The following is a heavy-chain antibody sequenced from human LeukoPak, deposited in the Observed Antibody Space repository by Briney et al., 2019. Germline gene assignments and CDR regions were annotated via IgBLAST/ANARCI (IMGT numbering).Heavy chain of an antibody. V-gene: IGHV3-23*01. CDR3: AKEDIVLMVYAVYWYFDL. CDR2: ISGSGGST. D-gene: IGHD2-8*01. Sequence: PGGSLRLSCAASGFTFSSYWMYWVRQAPGKGLEWVSAISGSGGSTYYADSVKGRFTISRDNSKNTLYLQMNSLRAEDTAVYYCAKEDIVLMVYAVYWYFDLWGRGTLVTVSS. J-gene: IGHJ2*01. CDR1: GFTFSSYW.